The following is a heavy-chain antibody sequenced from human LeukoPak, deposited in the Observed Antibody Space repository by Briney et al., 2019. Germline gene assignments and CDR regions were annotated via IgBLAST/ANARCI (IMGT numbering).Heavy chain of an antibody. Sequence: GGSLRLSCAASGFTFSSYWMHWVRQAPGKGLVWVSGINNDGSSTKYADSVKGRFTISRDNAKNTLYVQVNSLRGDDTAVYYCARGQGHGFDIWGQGTMVTVSS. CDR2: INNDGSST. CDR3: ARGQGHGFDI. J-gene: IGHJ3*02. V-gene: IGHV3-74*01. CDR1: GFTFSSYW.